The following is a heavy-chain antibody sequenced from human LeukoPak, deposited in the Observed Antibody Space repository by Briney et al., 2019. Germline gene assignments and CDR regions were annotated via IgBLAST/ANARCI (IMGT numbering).Heavy chain of an antibody. D-gene: IGHD4-17*01. Sequence: SGGSPRLSCAASGFTFSSYAMHWVRQAPGKGLEWVAVISYDGSNKYYADSVKGRFTISRDNSKNTLYLQMNSLRAEDTAVYYCAKSGDYGDYEDAFDIWGQGTMVTVSS. V-gene: IGHV3-30-3*01. CDR1: GFTFSSYA. CDR2: ISYDGSNK. CDR3: AKSGDYGDYEDAFDI. J-gene: IGHJ3*02.